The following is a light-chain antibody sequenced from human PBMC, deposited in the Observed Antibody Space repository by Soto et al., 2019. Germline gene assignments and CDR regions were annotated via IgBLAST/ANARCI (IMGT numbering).Light chain of an antibody. CDR1: QGVSSY. J-gene: IGKJ1*01. Sequence: EIVLTQSPAPLSLSPGERATLSFSVSQGVSSYLAWYQQKPGQAPRLLIYDASNRATGIPARFSGSGSGTDFTLTISSLQSEDFAVYYCQQYNNWPPETFGQGTKVDIK. V-gene: IGKV3-11*01. CDR2: DAS. CDR3: QQYNNWPPET.